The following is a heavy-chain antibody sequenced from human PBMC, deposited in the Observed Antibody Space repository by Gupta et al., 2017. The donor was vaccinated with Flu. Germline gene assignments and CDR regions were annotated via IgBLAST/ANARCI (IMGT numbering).Heavy chain of an antibody. Sequence: QVQLVESGGGVVQPGRSLRLPCAASGFTFRSYGMHWVGQAPGKGLEWVAVIWYDGSNKYYADSVKGRFTISRDNSKNTLYLQMNSLRAEDTAVYYCAREGHGDYGTFFDYWGQGTLVTVSS. CDR2: IWYDGSNK. CDR3: AREGHGDYGTFFDY. D-gene: IGHD4-17*01. V-gene: IGHV3-33*01. CDR1: GFTFRSYG. J-gene: IGHJ4*02.